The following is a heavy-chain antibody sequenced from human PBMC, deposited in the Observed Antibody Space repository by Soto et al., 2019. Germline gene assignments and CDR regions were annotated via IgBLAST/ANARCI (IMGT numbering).Heavy chain of an antibody. CDR1: GYTFSDYY. V-gene: IGHV1-18*04. D-gene: IGHD2-2*03. CDR2: ISAYNGNT. J-gene: IGHJ5*02. CDR3: ARRGGIGYCSSTSCYNWFDP. Sequence: GASLKVSCKSVGYTFSDYYIQWVRQAPGQGLEWMGWISAYNGNTNYAQKLQGRVTMTTDTSTSTAYMELRSLRSDDTAVYYCARRGGIGYCSSTSCYNWFDPWGQGTLVTVSS.